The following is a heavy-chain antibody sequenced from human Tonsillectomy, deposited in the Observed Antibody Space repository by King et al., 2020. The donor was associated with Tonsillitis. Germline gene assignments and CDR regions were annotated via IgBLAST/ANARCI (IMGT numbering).Heavy chain of an antibody. D-gene: IGHD5-24*01. J-gene: IGHJ4*02. CDR2: IKLDGSEE. Sequence: VQLVESGGGLLQRGGSLILSCTASGFDFTTFWMTWVRQAPGKGLEWVATIKLDGSEEFYVDSVKGRFTISKNDANNSLYLQMDSLRDEDAGVYYCVRGDGWGGDYWGQGTLVSVSS. CDR1: GFDFTTFW. V-gene: IGHV3-7*01. CDR3: VRGDGWGGDY.